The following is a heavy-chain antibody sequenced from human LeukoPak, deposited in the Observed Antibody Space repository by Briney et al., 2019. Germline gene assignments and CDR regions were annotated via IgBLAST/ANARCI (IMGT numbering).Heavy chain of an antibody. CDR2: IRYDGSNK. CDR1: GFTFSSYG. V-gene: IGHV3-30*02. D-gene: IGHD3-22*01. Sequence: GGSLRLSCAASGFTFSSYGMHWVRQAPGKGLEWVAFIRYDGSNKYYADSVKGRFTISRDNSKNTLYLQMNSLRAEDTAVYYCAKPIDYYDSSGYLDYWGQGTLVTVSS. J-gene: IGHJ4*02. CDR3: AKPIDYYDSSGYLDY.